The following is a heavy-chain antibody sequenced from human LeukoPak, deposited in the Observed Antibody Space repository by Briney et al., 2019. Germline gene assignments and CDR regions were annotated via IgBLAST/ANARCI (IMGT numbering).Heavy chain of an antibody. Sequence: AESLKIPCKASGYSFTGFWIAWARQMPGKGLEWMGIIYPSDSDTRYSPSFQGQVTISADKSISTAYLQWSSLKASDTAMYYCARSSTAMATDAFDIWGQGTMVTVSS. V-gene: IGHV5-51*01. J-gene: IGHJ3*02. CDR1: GYSFTGFW. CDR2: IYPSDSDT. CDR3: ARSSTAMATDAFDI. D-gene: IGHD5-18*01.